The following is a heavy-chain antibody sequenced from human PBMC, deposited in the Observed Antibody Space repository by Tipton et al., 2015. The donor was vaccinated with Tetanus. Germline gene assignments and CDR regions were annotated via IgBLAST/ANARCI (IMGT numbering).Heavy chain of an antibody. D-gene: IGHD6-19*01. CDR3: ARDLGVAVAGTPPETFTFDY. J-gene: IGHJ4*02. V-gene: IGHV1-46*01. CDR1: GYTFTSYY. CDR2: INPSGGST. Sequence: QVQLVQSGAEVRKPGASVKVSCKASGYTFTSYYMHWVRQAPGQGLEWMGIINPSGGSTSYAQKFQGRVTMTRDTSTSTVYMELSSLGSEDTAVYYCARDLGVAVAGTPPETFTFDYWGQGTLVTVSS.